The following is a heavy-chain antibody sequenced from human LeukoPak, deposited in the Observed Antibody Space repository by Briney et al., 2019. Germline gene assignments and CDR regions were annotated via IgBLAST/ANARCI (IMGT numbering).Heavy chain of an antibody. V-gene: IGHV4-39*07. D-gene: IGHD4-17*01. Sequence: PSETLSLTCTVSGGSISSSSYYWGWIRQPPGKGLEWIGSIYYSGSTYYNPSLKSRVTISVDTSKNQFSLKLSSVTAADTAVYYCAREKAPTVTYGWYYYYYYMDVWGKGTTVTVSS. CDR2: IYYSGST. CDR3: AREKAPTVTYGWYYYYYYMDV. J-gene: IGHJ6*03. CDR1: GGSISSSSYY.